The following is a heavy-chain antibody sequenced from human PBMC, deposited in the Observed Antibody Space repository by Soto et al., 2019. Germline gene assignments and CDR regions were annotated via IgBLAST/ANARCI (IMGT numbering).Heavy chain of an antibody. J-gene: IGHJ4*02. CDR1: GFTFIRYA. Sequence: PGGSLRLSCAASGFTFIRYAMNWVRQAPGKGLEWVSVISGSGDSTYYADSVKGRFTISRDNSKNTLYLQMDSLRAEDTAVYYCAKPLLAGYFDHWGQGTLVTVSS. CDR3: AKPLLAGYFDH. V-gene: IGHV3-23*01. D-gene: IGHD2-8*02. CDR2: ISGSGDST.